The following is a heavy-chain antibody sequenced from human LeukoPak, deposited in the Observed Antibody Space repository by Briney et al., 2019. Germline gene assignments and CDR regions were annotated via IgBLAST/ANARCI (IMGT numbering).Heavy chain of an antibody. CDR3: AKGGELPYSGGFDY. Sequence: PGGSLRLSCAASGFTVSNNYMSWVRQAPGKGLEWVSVLYSGGNTYYTDSVKGRFTISRDNAKNSLYLQMNSLRAEDTAVYYCAKGGELPYSGGFDYWGQGTLVTVSS. CDR1: GFTVSNNY. J-gene: IGHJ4*02. D-gene: IGHD1-26*01. V-gene: IGHV3-53*01. CDR2: LYSGGNT.